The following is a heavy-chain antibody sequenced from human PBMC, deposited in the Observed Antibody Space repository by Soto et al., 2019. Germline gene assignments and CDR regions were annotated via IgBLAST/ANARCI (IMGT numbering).Heavy chain of an antibody. D-gene: IGHD1-26*01. Sequence: EVQLVESGGGLVQPGGSLRLSCAASGFTFSSHSMNWVRRAPGKGLEWVSYISSSTRTIYYADSVKGRFTVSRDNAKNSLYLQMNRLRGEDRAVYYCARDDGMGYFDYWGQGTLVTVSS. CDR3: ARDDGMGYFDY. J-gene: IGHJ4*02. CDR2: ISSSTRTI. CDR1: GFTFSSHS. V-gene: IGHV3-48*01.